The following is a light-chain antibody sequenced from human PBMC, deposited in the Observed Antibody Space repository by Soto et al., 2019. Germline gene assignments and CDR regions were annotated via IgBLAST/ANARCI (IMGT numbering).Light chain of an antibody. J-gene: IGKJ2*01. CDR1: QSVYGNY. CDR3: QQYGSSLMYT. CDR2: AAS. Sequence: EIVLTQSPGTLSLSPGDRATLSCRASQSVYGNYLAWYQQKPGQAPRPLIYAASSRATGIPDRFSGSGSGTDFTLTISRLEPEDFAVYYCQQYGSSLMYTFGQGTKLEIK. V-gene: IGKV3-20*01.